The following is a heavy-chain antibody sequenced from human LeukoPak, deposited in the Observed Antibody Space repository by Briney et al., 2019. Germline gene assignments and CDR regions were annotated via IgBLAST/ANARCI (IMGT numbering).Heavy chain of an antibody. D-gene: IGHD2-8*02. CDR1: GGTFSSYA. Sequence: SVKVSCKASGGTFSSYAISWVRQAPGQGLEWMGGIIPIFGTANYAQKFQGRVTITADESTSTAYMELSSLRSDDTAVYYCARVTILVATGTDWFDPWGQGTLVTVSS. CDR2: IIPIFGTA. J-gene: IGHJ5*02. V-gene: IGHV1-69*13. CDR3: ARVTILVATGTDWFDP.